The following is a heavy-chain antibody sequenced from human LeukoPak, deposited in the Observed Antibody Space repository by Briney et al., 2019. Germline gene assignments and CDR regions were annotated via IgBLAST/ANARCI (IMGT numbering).Heavy chain of an antibody. CDR1: GFTFSSYE. V-gene: IGHV3-48*03. J-gene: IGHJ6*04. D-gene: IGHD3-10*02. Sequence: GGSLRLSCAASGFTFSSYEMNWVGQAPGKGLEGVSYISSSGSTIYYADSVKGRFTSSRDKAKNSPYVQMTSLRAEDTAVYYCAELGITMIGGVWGKGTTVTVSS. CDR3: AELGITMIGGV. CDR2: ISSSGSTI.